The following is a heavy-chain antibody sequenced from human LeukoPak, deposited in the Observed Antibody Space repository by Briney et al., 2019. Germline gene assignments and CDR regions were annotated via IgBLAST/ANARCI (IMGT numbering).Heavy chain of an antibody. CDR3: AKRVLVGSTPPKGWFDP. D-gene: IGHD2-15*01. J-gene: IGHJ5*02. Sequence: PSETLSLTCTVSGGSISSSSYYWGWIRQPPGKGLEWIGSIYYSGSTYYNPSLKSRVTISVDTSKNQFSLKLSSVTAADTAVYYCAKRVLVGSTPPKGWFDPWGQGTLVTVSS. CDR2: IYYSGST. CDR1: GGSISSSSYY. V-gene: IGHV4-39*01.